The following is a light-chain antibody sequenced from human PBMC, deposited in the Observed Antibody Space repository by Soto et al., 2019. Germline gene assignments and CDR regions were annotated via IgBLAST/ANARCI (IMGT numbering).Light chain of an antibody. J-gene: IGLJ1*01. Sequence: QSVLTQPPSVSAAPGQKVTISCSGSSSNIGYNYVSWYQHLPGTTPKLLSYYNAKRPPGISDRFSGSKSGTSATLDIAGLQTGDDADYYCATWDTSLSAYVLGPGTKVTVL. V-gene: IGLV1-51*01. CDR3: ATWDTSLSAYV. CDR2: YNA. CDR1: SSNIGYNY.